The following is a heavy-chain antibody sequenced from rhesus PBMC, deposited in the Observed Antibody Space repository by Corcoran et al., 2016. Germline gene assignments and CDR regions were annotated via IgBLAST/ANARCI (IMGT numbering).Heavy chain of an antibody. D-gene: IGHD6-25*01. CDR3: SGGSWNKPEY. J-gene: IGHJ4*01. CDR2: ISGSSGST. Sequence: QVQLQESGPGLVKPSETLSLTCAVSGGSFSGYYWGWIRQPPGKGLEWIGYISGSSGSTDYSPSLRSRVTISTDTSKNQFSLKLSSVTAADTAVYYCSGGSWNKPEYWGQGVLVTVSS. CDR1: GGSFSGYY. V-gene: IGHV4-165*01.